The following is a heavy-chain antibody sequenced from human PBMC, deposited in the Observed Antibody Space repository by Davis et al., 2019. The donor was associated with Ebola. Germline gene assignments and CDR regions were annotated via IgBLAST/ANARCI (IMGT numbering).Heavy chain of an antibody. CDR3: ITTADIFYYGVGHFYNWSRKTKRSSYYPMDV. J-gene: IGHJ6*02. V-gene: IGHV3-15*01. CDR2: IKSKDDGETT. CDR1: GFTFKDAR. D-gene: IGHD3-10*01. Sequence: GGSLRLSCAAFGFTFKDARMSWVRLAPGKGLEWVGRIKSKDDGETTDYAAAVTGRFFISRDDPKNTLYLQMNSLTIEDTATYYCITTADIFYYGVGHFYNWSRKTKRSSYYPMDVWGQGTTVTVSS.